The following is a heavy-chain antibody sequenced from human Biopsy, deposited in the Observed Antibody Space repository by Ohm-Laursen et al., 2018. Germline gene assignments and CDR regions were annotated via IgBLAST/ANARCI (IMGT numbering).Heavy chain of an antibody. V-gene: IGHV3-23*01. CDR2: ITVSADTT. J-gene: IGHJ3*02. D-gene: IGHD1-1*01. CDR1: GFSFSDYH. Sequence: SLRLSCAASGFSFSDYHMRWIRQAPGKGLEWVSAITVSADTTYYADSVRCRFTVSRDNSQNTLYLQMTSLRAEDTAIYSCAKGRVGNSGSLDIWGHGTMVTGSS. CDR3: AKGRVGNSGSLDI.